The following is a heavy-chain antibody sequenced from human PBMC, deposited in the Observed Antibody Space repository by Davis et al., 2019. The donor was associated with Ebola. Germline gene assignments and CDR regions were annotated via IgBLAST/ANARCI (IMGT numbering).Heavy chain of an antibody. D-gene: IGHD1-20*01. Sequence: ASVQVSCNASGYTLDTYGVTWVRQAPGQGLEWMVWISAFNGNTKYAQKLQDRVTMTTDTSTATAYMELRSLRSDDTAVYYCACPMTITGTRDWFDPWGQGTLVTVSS. V-gene: IGHV1-18*04. CDR2: ISAFNGNT. J-gene: IGHJ5*02. CDR3: ACPMTITGTRDWFDP. CDR1: GYTLDTYG.